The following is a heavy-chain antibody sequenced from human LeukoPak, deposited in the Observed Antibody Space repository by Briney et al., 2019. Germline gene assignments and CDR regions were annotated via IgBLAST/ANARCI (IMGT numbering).Heavy chain of an antibody. CDR1: GGSIGSYY. D-gene: IGHD4-23*01. J-gene: IGHJ4*02. V-gene: IGHV4-59*01. Sequence: PSETLSLTCTVSGGSIGSYYWSWIRQPPGKGLEWIGYIYYSGSTNYNPSLKSRVTISVDTSKNQFSLKLSSVTAADTAVYYCARENYGGSYFDYWGQGTLVTVSS. CDR3: ARENYGGSYFDY. CDR2: IYYSGST.